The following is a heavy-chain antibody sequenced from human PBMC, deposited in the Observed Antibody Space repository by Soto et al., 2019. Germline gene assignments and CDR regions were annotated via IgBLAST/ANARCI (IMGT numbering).Heavy chain of an antibody. CDR2: ISWNSGSI. J-gene: IGHJ5*02. Sequence: GGSLRLSCAASGFTFDDYAMHWVRQAPGKGLEWVSGISWNSGSIGYADSVKGRFTISRDNAKNSLYLQMNSLRAEDTALYYCAKDNSGAVAVPGTWGQGTLVTVSS. D-gene: IGHD6-19*01. CDR1: GFTFDDYA. CDR3: AKDNSGAVAVPGT. V-gene: IGHV3-9*01.